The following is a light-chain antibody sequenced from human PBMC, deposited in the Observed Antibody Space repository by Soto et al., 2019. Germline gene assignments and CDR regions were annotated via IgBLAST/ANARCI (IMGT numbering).Light chain of an antibody. CDR2: EVT. Sequence: QSVLTQPPSASGSAGQSVTISCTGTSTDVGGYNYVSWYQQHPGKAPKLMIYEVTKRPSGVPDRFSGSKSGNTASLTVSGIQAEDEADYYCSSYAGNNIHYVFGTGTKVTVL. V-gene: IGLV2-8*01. CDR1: STDVGGYNY. J-gene: IGLJ1*01. CDR3: SSYAGNNIHYV.